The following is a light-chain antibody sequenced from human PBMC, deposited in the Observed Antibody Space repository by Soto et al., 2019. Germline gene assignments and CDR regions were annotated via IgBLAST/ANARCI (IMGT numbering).Light chain of an antibody. CDR1: QIVSSKY. J-gene: IGKJ2*01. V-gene: IGKV3-20*01. CDR2: GPS. CDR3: QQYGTSPPRT. Sequence: EIVLTQSPGTLSLSPGERATLSCRASQIVSSKYLAWYQQKPGQAPRLLIYGPSSRATGVPDRFSGSGSGTDFTLTISRLEPEDIAVYYCQQYGTSPPRTFGQGTKLEIK.